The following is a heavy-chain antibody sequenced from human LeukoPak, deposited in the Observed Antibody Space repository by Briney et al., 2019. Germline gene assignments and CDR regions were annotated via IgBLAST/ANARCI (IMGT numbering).Heavy chain of an antibody. CDR2: INPNSGGT. Sequence: EASVKVSCKASGYTFTGYYMHWVRQAPGQGLEWMGRINPNSGGTNYAQKFQGRVTMNRDTSISTAYMELSRLRSDDTAVYYCARDYYDSSGYYYGGWFDPWGQGTLVTVSS. CDR1: GYTFTGYY. D-gene: IGHD3-22*01. J-gene: IGHJ5*02. V-gene: IGHV1-2*06. CDR3: ARDYYDSSGYYYGGWFDP.